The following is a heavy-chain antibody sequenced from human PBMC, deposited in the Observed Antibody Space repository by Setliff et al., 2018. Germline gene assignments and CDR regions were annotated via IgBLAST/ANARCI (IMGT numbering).Heavy chain of an antibody. CDR3: ASCRYQVPYDY. CDR2: IYTDGST. CDR1: GDSISSRTYY. V-gene: IGHV4-61*09. J-gene: IGHJ4*02. Sequence: SETLSLTCTVSGDSISSRTYYWSWIRQPAGKGLEWIGQIYTDGSTNYNPSLKSRVTISVDKSKNQFSLKLSSVTAADTAVYYCASCRYQVPYDYWGQGILVTVSS. D-gene: IGHD2-2*01.